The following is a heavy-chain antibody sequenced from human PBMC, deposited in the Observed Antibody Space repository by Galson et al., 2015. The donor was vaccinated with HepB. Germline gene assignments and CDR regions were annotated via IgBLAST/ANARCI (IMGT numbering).Heavy chain of an antibody. CDR3: ASSGGYDSSDYFRPDAFDI. V-gene: IGHV1-3*01. J-gene: IGHJ3*02. CDR2: INAGNGNT. D-gene: IGHD3-22*01. CDR1: GYTFTSYA. Sequence: SVKVSCKASGYTFTSYAMHWVRQAPGQRLEWMGWINAGNGNTKYAQKFQGRVTITRDTSTSTAYMELSSLRSEDTAVYYCASSGGYDSSDYFRPDAFDIWGQGTMVTVSS.